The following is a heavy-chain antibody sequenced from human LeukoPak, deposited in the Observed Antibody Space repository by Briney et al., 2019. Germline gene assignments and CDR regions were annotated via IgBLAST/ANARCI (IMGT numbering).Heavy chain of an antibody. J-gene: IGHJ4*02. Sequence: KASETLSLTCTVSGGAICSDYSSGIRQPPGKGLEWIGYIYYSGSTNYNPSLKSRVTISVGTSKNQFSLKLSSVTAADTAVYYCARRSGYYSIDFWGKGTLVTVSS. CDR1: GGAICSDY. CDR2: IYYSGST. D-gene: IGHD3-22*01. V-gene: IGHV4-59*08. CDR3: ARRSGYYSIDF.